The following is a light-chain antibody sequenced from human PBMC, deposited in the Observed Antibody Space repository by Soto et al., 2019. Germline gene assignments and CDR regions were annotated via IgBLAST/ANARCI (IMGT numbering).Light chain of an antibody. CDR1: QTVTTNF. CDR3: QQYNNWPPWT. J-gene: IGKJ1*01. V-gene: IGKV3-20*01. CDR2: GAF. Sequence: EIVLTQSPGTLSLSPGERATLSCRASQTVTTNFLAWYQQKPGQAPRLLIYGAFSRATDIPARFSGSGSGTDFTLTISSLEPEDFAVYYCQQYNNWPPWTFGQGTKVDIK.